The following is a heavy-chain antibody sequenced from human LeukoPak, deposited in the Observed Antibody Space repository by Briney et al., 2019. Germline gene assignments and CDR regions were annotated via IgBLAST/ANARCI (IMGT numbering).Heavy chain of an antibody. V-gene: IGHV3-23*01. D-gene: IGHD6-13*01. CDR1: GITFSSYA. Sequence: PGGSLRLSCAAPGITFSSYAMSWVRQAPGKGLEWVSAISGSGGSTYYADSVKGRFTISRDNSKNTLYLQMNSLRAEDTAVYYCATHRHSSSWYAEPDLVNWGQGTLVTVSS. J-gene: IGHJ4*02. CDR3: ATHRHSSSWYAEPDLVN. CDR2: ISGSGGST.